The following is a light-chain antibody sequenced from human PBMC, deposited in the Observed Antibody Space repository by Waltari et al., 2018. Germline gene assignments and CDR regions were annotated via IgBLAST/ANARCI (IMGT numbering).Light chain of an antibody. J-gene: IGLJ2*01. V-gene: IGLV2-14*01. CDR1: SNYVGGSNS. CDR3: SSQSSNDVVL. Sequence: QSALTQPASVSGSPGQSVTIFCAGTSNYVGGSNSVSWYQEHPGQAPRLIIYDVSDRPSGVSDRFSGSKSGNTASLTISGLQAEDEADYYCSSQSSNDVVLFGGGTKLTVL. CDR2: DVS.